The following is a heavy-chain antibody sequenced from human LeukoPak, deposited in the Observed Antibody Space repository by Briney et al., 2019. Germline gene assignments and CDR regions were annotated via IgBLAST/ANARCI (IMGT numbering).Heavy chain of an antibody. D-gene: IGHD5-12*01. V-gene: IGHV4-34*01. J-gene: IGHJ4*02. CDR3: ARGPYSGYGIDY. CDR2: INHSGST. Sequence: SETLSLTCAVYGGSFSGYYWSWIRQPPGKGLEWIGEINHSGSTNYNPSLKRRVTISVDTSKNQFSLQLSSVTAADTAVYYCARGPYSGYGIDYWGQGTLVTVSS. CDR1: GGSFSGYY.